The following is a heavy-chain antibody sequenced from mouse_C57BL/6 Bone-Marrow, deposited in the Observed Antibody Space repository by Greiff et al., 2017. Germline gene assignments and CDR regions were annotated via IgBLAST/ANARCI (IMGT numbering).Heavy chain of an antibody. CDR1: GFTFTDYY. J-gene: IGHJ1*03. CDR3: ARYGYYGSSPRWYFDV. CDR2: IRNKANGYTT. V-gene: IGHV7-3*01. Sequence: EVHLVESGGGLVQPGGSLSLSCAASGFTFTDYYMSWVRQPPGKALEWLGFIRNKANGYTTEYSASVKGRFTISRDNSQSILYLQMNALRAEDSATYYCARYGYYGSSPRWYFDVWGTGTTVTVSS. D-gene: IGHD1-1*01.